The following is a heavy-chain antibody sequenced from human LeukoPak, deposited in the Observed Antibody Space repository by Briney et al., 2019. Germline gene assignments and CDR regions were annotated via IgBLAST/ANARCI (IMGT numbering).Heavy chain of an antibody. CDR1: GFTFSSYE. V-gene: IGHV3-23*01. Sequence: PGGSLRLSCAASGFTFSSYEMNWVRQAPGKGLEWVSASGSGGSTYYADSVKGRFTISRDNSKNTLYLQMNSLRAEDTAVYYCAKAANEWELLAGYFDYWGQGTLVTVSS. CDR2: SGSGGST. J-gene: IGHJ4*02. D-gene: IGHD1-26*01. CDR3: AKAANEWELLAGYFDY.